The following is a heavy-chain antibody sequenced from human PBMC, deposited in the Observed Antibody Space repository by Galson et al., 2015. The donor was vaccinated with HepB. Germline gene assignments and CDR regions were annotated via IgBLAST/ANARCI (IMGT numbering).Heavy chain of an antibody. CDR1: GFTFSSYA. CDR3: AKGGRGIVVVVAAYD. J-gene: IGHJ4*02. V-gene: IGHV3-30*18. D-gene: IGHD2-15*01. Sequence: SLRLSCAASGFTFSSYAMHWVRQAPGKGLEWVAVISYDGSNKYYADSVKGRFTISRDNSKNTLYLQMNSLRAEDTAVYYCAKGGRGIVVVVAAYDWGQGTLVTVSS. CDR2: ISYDGSNK.